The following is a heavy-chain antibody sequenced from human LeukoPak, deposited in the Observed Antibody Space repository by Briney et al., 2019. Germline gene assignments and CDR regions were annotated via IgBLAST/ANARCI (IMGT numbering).Heavy chain of an antibody. D-gene: IGHD6-19*01. CDR2: IYYSGST. V-gene: IGHV4-39*07. CDR1: GGSISSSSYY. J-gene: IGHJ3*02. Sequence: KASETLSLTCTVSGGSISSSSYYWGWIRQPPGKGLEWIGSIYYSGSTNYNPSLKSRVTISVDTSKNQFSLKLSSVTAADTAVYYCARYPLALGWAFDIWGQGTMVTVSS. CDR3: ARYPLALGWAFDI.